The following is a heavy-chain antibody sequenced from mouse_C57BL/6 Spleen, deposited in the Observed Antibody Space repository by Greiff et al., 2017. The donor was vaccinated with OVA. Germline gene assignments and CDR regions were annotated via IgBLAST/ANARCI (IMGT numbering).Heavy chain of an antibody. CDR2: INPNNGGT. J-gene: IGHJ3*01. CDR1: GYTFTDYN. Sequence: VQLQQSGPELVKPGASVKMSCKASGYTFTDYNMHWVKQSHGKSLEWIGYINPNNGGTSYNQKFKGKATLTVNKSSSTAYMVLRSLTSEDSAVYYCARDDYSNPWFAYWGQGTLVTVSA. CDR3: ARDDYSNPWFAY. D-gene: IGHD2-5*01. V-gene: IGHV1-22*01.